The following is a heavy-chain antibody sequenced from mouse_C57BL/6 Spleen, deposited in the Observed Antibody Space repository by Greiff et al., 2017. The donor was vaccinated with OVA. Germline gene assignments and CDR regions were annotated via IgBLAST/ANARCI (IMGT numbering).Heavy chain of an antibody. D-gene: IGHD2-1*01. V-gene: IGHV14-3*01. CDR3: SRGDGNYDFDY. J-gene: IGHJ2*01. Sequence: VQLKQSVAELVRPWASVKLSCTASGFTITNTYMHWVKPRTEQGLEWLGRIDPKNGNTNYAPKFQGKATMTADTSSNTAYLQLRSRTSEDTAIDYCSRGDGNYDFDYWGQGTTLTVSS. CDR1: GFTITNTY. CDR2: IDPKNGNT.